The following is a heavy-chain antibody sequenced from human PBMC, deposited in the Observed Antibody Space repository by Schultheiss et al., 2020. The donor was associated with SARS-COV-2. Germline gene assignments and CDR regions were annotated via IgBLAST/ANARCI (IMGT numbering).Heavy chain of an antibody. CDR1: GFTFSSYA. Sequence: GESLKISCAASGFTFSSYAMNWVRQAPGKGLEWVSGISGSGGSTYYADSVKGRFTISRDNSKNTLYLQMNSLRAEDTAVYYCARDLAIAAALGAFDIWGQGTMVTVSS. V-gene: IGHV3-23*01. CDR3: ARDLAIAAALGAFDI. CDR2: ISGSGGST. D-gene: IGHD6-13*01. J-gene: IGHJ3*02.